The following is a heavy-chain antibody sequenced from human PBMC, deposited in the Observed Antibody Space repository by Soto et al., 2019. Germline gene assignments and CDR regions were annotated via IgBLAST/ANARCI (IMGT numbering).Heavy chain of an antibody. J-gene: IGHJ4*02. Sequence: QLQLQESGPGLVKPSETLSLTCTVSGGSISSSSYYWGWIRQPPGKGLEWIGSIYYSGSTYYNPSLKSRVTISVDTSKNQFSLKLSSVTAADTAVYYCARRRAGTGYYFDYWGQGTLVTVSS. CDR1: GGSISSSSYY. V-gene: IGHV4-39*01. CDR3: ARRRAGTGYYFDY. D-gene: IGHD6-19*01. CDR2: IYYSGST.